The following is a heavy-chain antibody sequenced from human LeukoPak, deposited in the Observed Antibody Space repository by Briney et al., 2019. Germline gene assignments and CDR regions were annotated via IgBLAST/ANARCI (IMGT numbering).Heavy chain of an antibody. CDR1: GFTFSRFW. V-gene: IGHV3-7*03. CDR2: IKQDGSEK. J-gene: IGHJ6*03. Sequence: PGGSLRLSCAASGFTFSRFWMSWVRQAPGKGLEWVANIKQDGSEKYYVGSVKGRFTISRDNAKNSLYLQMNSLRAEDTALYYCARIGYDILTGYSRRDYYYYYMDVWGKGTTVTVSS. CDR3: ARIGYDILTGYSRRDYYYYYMDV. D-gene: IGHD3-9*01.